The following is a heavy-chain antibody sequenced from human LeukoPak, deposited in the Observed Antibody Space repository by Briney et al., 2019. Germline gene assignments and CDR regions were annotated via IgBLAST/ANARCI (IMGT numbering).Heavy chain of an antibody. Sequence: SETLSLTCTVSGGSISSFYWFWIRQPPGKGLEWIGYIYTSGSTNYNPSLKSRVTISVDTSKNQFSLKLSSVTAADTAVYYCARVAGRGATSVGGIDYWGQGTLVTVSS. CDR3: ARVAGRGATSVGGIDY. J-gene: IGHJ4*02. CDR1: GGSISSFY. D-gene: IGHD2-2*01. CDR2: IYTSGST. V-gene: IGHV4-4*09.